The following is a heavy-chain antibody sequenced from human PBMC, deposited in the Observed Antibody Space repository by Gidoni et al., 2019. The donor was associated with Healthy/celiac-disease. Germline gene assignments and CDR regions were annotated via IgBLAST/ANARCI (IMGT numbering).Heavy chain of an antibody. J-gene: IGHJ4*02. D-gene: IGHD3-22*01. CDR3: ARGPVIPRMDFDY. CDR1: GGSISSGGYS. V-gene: IGHV4-30-2*01. CDR2: IYHSGST. Sequence: QLQLQESGSGLVKPSQTLSLTYAVSGGSISSGGYSWSWIRQPPGKGLEWIGYIYHSGSTYYNPSLKSRVTISVDRSKNQFSLKLSSVTAADTAVYYCARGPVIPRMDFDYWGQGTLVTVSS.